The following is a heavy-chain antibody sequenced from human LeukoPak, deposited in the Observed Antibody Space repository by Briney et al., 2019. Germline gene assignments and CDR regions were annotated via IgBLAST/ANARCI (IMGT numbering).Heavy chain of an antibody. Sequence: GGSLRLSCAASGFTFSNYWMHWVRQAPGKGLVWVSRINSDGSNINYADSVKGRFTISRDNAKNTLYLQMNSLRAEDTAVYYCAKPPVHDIVVETFDYWGQGTLVTVSS. V-gene: IGHV3-74*01. CDR1: GFTFSNYW. CDR3: AKPPVHDIVVETFDY. CDR2: INSDGSNI. D-gene: IGHD2-2*01. J-gene: IGHJ4*02.